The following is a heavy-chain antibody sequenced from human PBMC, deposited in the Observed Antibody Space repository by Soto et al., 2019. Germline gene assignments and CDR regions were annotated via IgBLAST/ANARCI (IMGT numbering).Heavy chain of an antibody. Sequence: QVQLVQSGAEVKKPGSSVKVSCKASGGTFSSYAISWVRQAPGQGLEWMGGIIPIFGTANYAQKFQGRVTITADDFTSKAFMVLSSLRSQDTAVCYRARPLGGVELSARATAYWGQGTLVTVSS. J-gene: IGHJ4*02. CDR3: ARPLGGVELSARATAY. D-gene: IGHD3-16*01. V-gene: IGHV1-69*12. CDR2: IIPIFGTA. CDR1: GGTFSSYA.